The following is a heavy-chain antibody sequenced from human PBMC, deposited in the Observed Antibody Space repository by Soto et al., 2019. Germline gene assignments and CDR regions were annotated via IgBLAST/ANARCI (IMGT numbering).Heavy chain of an antibody. CDR2: ISSSSSYI. CDR1: GFTFSSYS. CDR3: ARAGYCSGGSCEGVFDY. V-gene: IGHV3-21*01. D-gene: IGHD2-15*01. J-gene: IGHJ4*02. Sequence: GGSLRLSCAASGFTFSSYSMNWVRQAPGKGLEWVSSISSSSSYIYYADSVKGRFTISRDNAKNSLYLQMNSLRAEDTAVYYCARAGYCSGGSCEGVFDYWGQGTLVTVSS.